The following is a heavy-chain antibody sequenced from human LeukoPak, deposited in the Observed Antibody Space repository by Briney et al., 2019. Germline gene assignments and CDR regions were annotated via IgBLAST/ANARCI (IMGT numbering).Heavy chain of an antibody. V-gene: IGHV3-23*01. CDR3: ARDSTVTSKGLFDY. D-gene: IGHD4-17*01. J-gene: IGHJ4*02. CDR2: IGSDYDR. Sequence: GGSLRLSCTASGFAFSSYAMAWVRQAPGKGLEGVAAIGSDYDRVHEDSVKGRFTISRDNSKNTLYLQMNSLRAEDTAVYYCARDSTVTSKGLFDYWGQGTLVTVSS. CDR1: GFAFSSYA.